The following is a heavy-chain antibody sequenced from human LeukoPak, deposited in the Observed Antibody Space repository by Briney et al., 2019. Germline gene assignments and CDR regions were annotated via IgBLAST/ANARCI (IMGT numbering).Heavy chain of an antibody. Sequence: GASVKVSCKASGYIFSSYGISWVRQAPGQGLEWMGWISGYSGNTKYSQRLQGRVSMTTDTSTSTAYMELRSLRSDDTAVYYCARDSLDCSTTSYHSFDPWGQGTLVTVSS. V-gene: IGHV1-18*01. CDR2: ISGYSGNT. D-gene: IGHD2-2*01. CDR1: GYIFSSYG. CDR3: ARDSLDCSTTSYHSFDP. J-gene: IGHJ5*02.